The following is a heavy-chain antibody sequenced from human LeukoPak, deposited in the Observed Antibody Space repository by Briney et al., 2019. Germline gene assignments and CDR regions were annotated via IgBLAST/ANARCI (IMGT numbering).Heavy chain of an antibody. CDR1: GGSFGGYY. Sequence: SETLSLTCAVYGGSFGGYYWSWIRQPPGKGLEWIGEINHSGSTNYNPSLKSRVTISVDTSKNQFSLKLSSMTAADTAVYYCARDTAVTYFDYWGQGTLVTVSS. J-gene: IGHJ4*02. CDR2: INHSGST. CDR3: ARDTAVTYFDY. D-gene: IGHD4-11*01. V-gene: IGHV4-34*01.